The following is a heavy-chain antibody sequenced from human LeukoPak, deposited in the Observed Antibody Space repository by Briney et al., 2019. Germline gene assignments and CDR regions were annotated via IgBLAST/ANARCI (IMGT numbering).Heavy chain of an antibody. J-gene: IGHJ5*02. Sequence: SETLSLTCTVSGGSISSGGYYWSWIRQHPGKGLEWLGYIYYSGSTYYNPSLKSRVTISVDTSKNQFSLKLSSVTAADTAVYYCAREALTTVTRVRDNWFDPWGQGTLVTVSS. CDR1: GGSISSGGYY. D-gene: IGHD4-17*01. V-gene: IGHV4-31*03. CDR2: IYYSGST. CDR3: AREALTTVTRVRDNWFDP.